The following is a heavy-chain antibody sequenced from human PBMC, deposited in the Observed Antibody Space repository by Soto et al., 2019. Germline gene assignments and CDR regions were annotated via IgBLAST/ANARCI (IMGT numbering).Heavy chain of an antibody. D-gene: IGHD3-3*01. Sequence: QVQLVESGGGVVQPGRSLRLSCAASGFTFSSYGMHWVRQAPGKGLEWVAVIWYDGSNKYYADSVEGRFTISRDNSKNTRYMQMNSLRAEDTAVYYCARGGAIGIFGVVMAGFDYWVQGTLVTVSS. J-gene: IGHJ4*02. V-gene: IGHV3-33*01. CDR1: GFTFSSYG. CDR3: ARGGAIGIFGVVMAGFDY. CDR2: IWYDGSNK.